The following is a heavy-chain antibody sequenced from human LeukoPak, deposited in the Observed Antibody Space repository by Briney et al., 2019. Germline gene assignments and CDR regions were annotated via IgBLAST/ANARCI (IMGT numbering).Heavy chain of an antibody. D-gene: IGHD5-24*01. J-gene: IGHJ6*02. CDR1: GYTFTSYA. Sequence: GASVKVSCKASGYTFTSYAMHWVRQAPGQRLEWMGWTNAGNGNTKYSQKFQGRVTITRDTSASTAYMELSSLRSEDTAVYYCARSIHYYYYYGMDVWGQGTTVTVSS. CDR3: ARSIHYYYYYGMDV. V-gene: IGHV1-3*01. CDR2: TNAGNGNT.